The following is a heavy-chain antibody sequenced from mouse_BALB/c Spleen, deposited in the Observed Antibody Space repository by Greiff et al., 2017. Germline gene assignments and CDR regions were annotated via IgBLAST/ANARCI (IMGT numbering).Heavy chain of an antibody. J-gene: IGHJ4*01. CDR2: IDPANGNT. CDR3: ARSLLRLRSYYAMDY. CDR1: GFNIKDTY. Sequence: VHVKQSGAELVKPGASVKLSCTASGFNIKDTYMHWVKQRPEQGLEWIGRIDPANGNTKYDPKFQGKATITADTSSNTAYLQLSSLTSEDTAVYYCARSLLRLRSYYAMDYWGQGTSVTVSS. V-gene: IGHV14-3*02. D-gene: IGHD1-2*01.